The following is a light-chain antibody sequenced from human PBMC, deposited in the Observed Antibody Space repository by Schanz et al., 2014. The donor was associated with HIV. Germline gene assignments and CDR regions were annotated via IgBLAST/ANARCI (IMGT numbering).Light chain of an antibody. Sequence: EIVMTQSPATLSVSPGERATLSCRASQSIRNDLAWYQQKPGQAPRLLIYATSTRATGVPARFSGSGSGTEFTLTISSLQSEDFAVYYCQHYGSSPFTFGPGTKVDIK. CDR3: QHYGSSPFT. V-gene: IGKV3-15*01. J-gene: IGKJ3*01. CDR1: QSIRND. CDR2: ATS.